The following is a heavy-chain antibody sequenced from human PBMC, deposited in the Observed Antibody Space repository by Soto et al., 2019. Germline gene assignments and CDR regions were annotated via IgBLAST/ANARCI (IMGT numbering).Heavy chain of an antibody. V-gene: IGHV3-21*01. J-gene: IGHJ4*02. Sequence: GGSLRLSCAASGFTFSSYSMNWVRQAPGKGLEWVSSISSSSSYIYYADSVKGRFTISRDNAKNSLYLQMNSLRAEDTAVYYCASGGYSGSIPDYWGQGTLVTVSS. CDR1: GFTFSSYS. CDR3: ASGGYSGSIPDY. CDR2: ISSSSSYI. D-gene: IGHD1-26*01.